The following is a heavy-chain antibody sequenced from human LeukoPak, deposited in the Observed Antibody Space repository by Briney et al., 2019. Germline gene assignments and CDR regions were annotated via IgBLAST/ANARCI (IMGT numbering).Heavy chain of an antibody. CDR1: GYSFTSHY. CDR2: INPSGSST. CDR3: ARDLRDSSGYYWDYYYMDV. V-gene: IGHV1-2*06. J-gene: IGHJ6*03. Sequence: ASVKVSCKASGYSFTSHYMHWVRQAPGQGLEWLGLINPSGSSTLYAQKFQGRVTMTRDTSISTAYMELSRLRSDDTAVYYCARDLRDSSGYYWDYYYMDVWGKGTTVTVSS. D-gene: IGHD3-22*01.